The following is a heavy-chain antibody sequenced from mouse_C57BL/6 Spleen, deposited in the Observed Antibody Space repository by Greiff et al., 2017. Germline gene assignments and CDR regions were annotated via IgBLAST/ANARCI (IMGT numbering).Heavy chain of an antibody. CDR2: IYPGDGDT. V-gene: IGHV1-82*01. CDR1: GYAFSSSW. D-gene: IGHD2-1*01. J-gene: IGHJ2*01. Sequence: QVQLQQSGPELVKPGASVKISCKASGYAFSSSWMNWVKQRPGKGLEWIGRIYPGDGDTNYNGKFKGKATLTADKSSSTAYMQLSSLTSEDSAVYFCARSLYYGNYEVYFDYWGQGTTLTVSS. CDR3: ARSLYYGNYEVYFDY.